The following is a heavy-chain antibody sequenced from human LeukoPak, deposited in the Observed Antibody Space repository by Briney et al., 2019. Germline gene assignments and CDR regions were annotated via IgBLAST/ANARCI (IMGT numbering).Heavy chain of an antibody. V-gene: IGHV4-31*03. J-gene: IGHJ4*02. CDR3: ARVGGEAVPSYFDY. CDR2: MYYSGTL. CDR1: GASISSCGYS. Sequence: SETLCLTCTVSGASISSCGYSWSWIRQHPGKGLEWIGYMYYSGTLHSNPSLKTRVTMSIDRSKNQFSLRLSSVTAADTAVYYCARVGGEAVPSYFDYWGQGTLVTVSS. D-gene: IGHD2-21*01.